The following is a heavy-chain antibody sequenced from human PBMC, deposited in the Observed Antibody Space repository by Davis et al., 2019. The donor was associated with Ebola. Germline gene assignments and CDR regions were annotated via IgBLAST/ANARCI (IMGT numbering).Heavy chain of an antibody. J-gene: IGHJ6*03. CDR2: ISSSSSYI. Sequence: PGGSLRLSCAASGFTFDDYGMSWVRQAPGKGLEWVSSISSSSSYIYYADSVKGRFTISRDNAKNSLYLQMNSLRAEDTAVYYCARWSGATPYYYYYYMDVWGKGTTVTVSS. D-gene: IGHD1-26*01. CDR3: ARWSGATPYYYYYYMDV. V-gene: IGHV3-21*01. CDR1: GFTFDDYG.